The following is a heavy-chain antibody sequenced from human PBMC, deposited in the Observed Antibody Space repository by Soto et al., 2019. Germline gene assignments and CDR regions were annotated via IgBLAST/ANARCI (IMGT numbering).Heavy chain of an antibody. Sequence: EVQLVESGGDLVQPGGARRLSCEASGFSFSSDWMTWVRQAPGKRLEYVAIIRQDGSEKKYVDTVMGRFTIDRDNAKTSSYLHMNSLRDEDTAVYYCMTTTRDRPFDYWGQGTLVTVSS. CDR1: GFSFSSDW. V-gene: IGHV3-7*03. J-gene: IGHJ4*02. CDR2: IRQDGSEK. CDR3: MTTTRDRPFDY. D-gene: IGHD1-1*01.